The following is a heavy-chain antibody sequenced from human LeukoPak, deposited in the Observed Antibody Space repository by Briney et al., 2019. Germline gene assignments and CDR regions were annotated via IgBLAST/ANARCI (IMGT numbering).Heavy chain of an antibody. CDR3: ARDTNWYPIDY. V-gene: IGHV3-7*03. D-gene: IGHD1-1*01. CDR1: GFTFSDQW. CDR2: IKQDGSEK. J-gene: IGHJ4*02. Sequence: GGSLRLSRAASGFTFSDQWMIWVHQAPGKGLEWVANIKQDGSEKNYVDSVKGRFTISRDNAKNSLYLQMNSLRAEDTAVYHCARDTNWYPIDYWGQGTLVTVSS.